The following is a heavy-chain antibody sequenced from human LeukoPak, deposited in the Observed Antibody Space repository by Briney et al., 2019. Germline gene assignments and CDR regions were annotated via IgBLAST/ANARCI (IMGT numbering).Heavy chain of an antibody. CDR2: IYHSGST. D-gene: IGHD3-22*01. V-gene: IGHV4-38-2*02. CDR3: ARAPAHLNYYDSSAQNNWFDP. CDR1: GGSISSYY. Sequence: SETLSLTCTVSGGSISSYYWSWIRQPPGKGLEWIGSIYHSGSTYYNPSLKSRVTISVDTSTNQFSLKLSSVTSPDTAVYYCARAPAHLNYYDSSAQNNWFDPWGQGTLVTVSS. J-gene: IGHJ5*02.